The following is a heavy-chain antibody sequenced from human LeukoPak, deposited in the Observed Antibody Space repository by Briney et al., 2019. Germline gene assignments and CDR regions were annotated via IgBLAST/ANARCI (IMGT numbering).Heavy chain of an antibody. CDR2: ISFEANIK. CDR3: ARGGAGSTWRTYYFDH. V-gene: IGHV3-30*01. J-gene: IGHJ4*02. CDR1: GFTLSYNA. D-gene: IGHD1-26*01. Sequence: PGRSLRLSCAVSGFTLSYNALHWVRQAPGKGLEWVAVISFEANIKYYADSVKGRFTISRDNSRNTMYLEMNSLRVEDTGVYYCARGGAGSTWRTYYFDHWGQGALVTVSS.